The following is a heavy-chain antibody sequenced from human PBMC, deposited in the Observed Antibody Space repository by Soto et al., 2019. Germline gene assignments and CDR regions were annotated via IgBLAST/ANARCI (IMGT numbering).Heavy chain of an antibody. V-gene: IGHV3-53*01. Sequence: LRLSCAASGFSVRTNYMSWVRQAPGKGLDWVSVFESGGSIYYADPVKGRFIISRDYAKNTVDLQMNSLRVEDTAVYYCARAGVTPHFFDYWGQGTLVTVSS. D-gene: IGHD3-3*02. CDR1: GFSVRTNY. CDR2: FESGGSI. J-gene: IGHJ4*02. CDR3: ARAGVTPHFFDY.